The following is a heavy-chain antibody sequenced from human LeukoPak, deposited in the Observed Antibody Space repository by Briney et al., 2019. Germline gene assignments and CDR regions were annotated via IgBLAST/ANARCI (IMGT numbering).Heavy chain of an antibody. Sequence: PSETLSLTCSVLGASVYSGDYYWAWIRQPPGKSLEYIVSIYYSGVTYDNPSLTGRFTMSVDRSKNQFSLNLASVTAADTAVYYCARRGVYGSENYFEYWGQGVLVIVSS. V-gene: IGHV4-39*01. J-gene: IGHJ4*01. CDR3: ARRGVYGSENYFEY. CDR2: IYYSGVT. CDR1: GASVYSGDYY. D-gene: IGHD3-10*01.